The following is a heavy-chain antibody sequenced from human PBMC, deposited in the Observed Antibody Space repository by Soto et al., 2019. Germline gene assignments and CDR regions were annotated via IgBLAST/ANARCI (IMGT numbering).Heavy chain of an antibody. CDR3: AKEIGVLNRSRYYYYGMDV. J-gene: IGHJ6*02. V-gene: IGHV3-30*18. Sequence: PGGSLRLSCAAFGFTFSSYGMHWVRQAPGKGLEWVAVISFVGINKDYADSVKGQFTISSDKSKSTLYLQMNSLRAEDTAMYYCAKEIGVLNRSRYYYYGMDVWGQGTKVTVSS. CDR1: GFTFSSYG. CDR2: ISFVGINK. D-gene: IGHD3-10*01.